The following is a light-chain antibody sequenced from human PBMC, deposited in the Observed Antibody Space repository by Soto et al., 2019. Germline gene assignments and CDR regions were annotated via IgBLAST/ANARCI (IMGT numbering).Light chain of an antibody. CDR3: QQYDGSSLYT. V-gene: IGKV3-20*01. Sequence: EVVLTQSPGTLSLSPGDRATFSCRATQRFDSSYVAWYRQKPGQAPRLLTYGTSNRVFDITDRFRGSGSGTEFSLTIPGLEPDDFGVYMCQQYDGSSLYTFGRGTELE. J-gene: IGKJ2*01. CDR1: QRFDSSY. CDR2: GTS.